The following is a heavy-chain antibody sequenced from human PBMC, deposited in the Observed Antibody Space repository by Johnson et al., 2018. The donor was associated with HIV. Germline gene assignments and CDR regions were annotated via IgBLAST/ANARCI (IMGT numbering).Heavy chain of an antibody. V-gene: IGHV3-30*14. CDR3: ARESSAGEYSYGII. CDR1: GFTFSNYP. CDR2: ISYDGSNK. J-gene: IGHJ3*02. D-gene: IGHD5-18*01. Sequence: VQLVESGGGVVQPGRSLRLSCAASGFTFSNYPIHWVRQAPGKGLEWVAVISYDGSNKYYADSVKGRFIISRDTSKNTLYLQMNSLKAEDTAVYYCARESSAGEYSYGIIWGQGTMVTVSS.